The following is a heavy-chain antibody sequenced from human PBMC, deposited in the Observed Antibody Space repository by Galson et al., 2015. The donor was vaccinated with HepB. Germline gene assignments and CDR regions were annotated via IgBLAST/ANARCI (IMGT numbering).Heavy chain of an antibody. CDR1: GFTFSSYG. J-gene: IGHJ4*02. V-gene: IGHV3-33*01. D-gene: IGHD2/OR15-2a*01. CDR3: ASGYQVLLIDH. CDR2: IWYDGSNK. Sequence: SLRLSCAASGFTFSSYGMHWVRQAPGKGLAWVAVIWYDGSNKYYRDSVKGRFTISRDNSKNPLYLQMNSLRAEDTAVYYCASGYQVLLIDHWGQGTLVTVSS.